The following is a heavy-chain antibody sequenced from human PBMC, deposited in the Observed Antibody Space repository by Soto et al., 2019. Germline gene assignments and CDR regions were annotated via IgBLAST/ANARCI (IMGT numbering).Heavy chain of an antibody. CDR3: AKDPNIVVVPAATGRMDV. Sequence: QVQLVQSGAEVKKPGASVKVSCKASGYTFTDYYMHWVRQAPGQGLEWMGWINPNSGGTNYAQKFQGRVTMPRVTSISTDYIEQSNRRFDDTALYYCAKDPNIVVVPAATGRMDVGGQGTTVTVSS. J-gene: IGHJ6*02. CDR2: INPNSGGT. V-gene: IGHV1-2*02. CDR1: GYTFTDYY. D-gene: IGHD2-2*01.